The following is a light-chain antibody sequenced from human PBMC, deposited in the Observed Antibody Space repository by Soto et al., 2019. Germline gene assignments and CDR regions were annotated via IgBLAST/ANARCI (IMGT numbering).Light chain of an antibody. Sequence: IQMTQSPASLSSAVGSRVPIPCRASQTISNYLNWYQKKPGKAPKLLIYAASSLQSGVPSRFSGSGSGTDFTLTISSLQPEDFATYYCQQSYSTPITFGQGTRLEI. CDR3: QQSYSTPIT. J-gene: IGKJ5*01. V-gene: IGKV1-39*01. CDR2: AAS. CDR1: QTISNY.